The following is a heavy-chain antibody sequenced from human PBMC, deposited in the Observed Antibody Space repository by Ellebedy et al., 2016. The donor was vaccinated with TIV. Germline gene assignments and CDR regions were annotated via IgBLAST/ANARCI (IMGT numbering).Heavy chain of an antibody. V-gene: IGHV1-18*01. CDR3: ARDLFTGYEYDSYYYYGMDV. J-gene: IGHJ6*02. CDR1: GYTFTSYG. CDR2: ISAYNGNT. D-gene: IGHD5-12*01. Sequence: AASVKVSCKASGYTFTSYGISWVRQAPGQGLEWMGWISAYNGNTNYAQKLQGRVTMTTETSTSTAYMELRSLRSDDTAVYYWARDLFTGYEYDSYYYYGMDVWGQGTTVTVSS.